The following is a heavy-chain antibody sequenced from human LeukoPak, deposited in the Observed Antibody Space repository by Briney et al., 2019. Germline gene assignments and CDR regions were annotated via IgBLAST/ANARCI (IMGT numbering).Heavy chain of an antibody. J-gene: IGHJ4*02. D-gene: IGHD1-26*01. CDR2: IKADGSEK. Sequence: GGSLRLSCAASGFSFSGHRMNWVRQPPGKGLGWVANIKADGSEKYYVDSVKGRFTISRDDAKRTVDLQMDNLRAEDTAIYYCAYRNNFEYWGQGALVTVSS. V-gene: IGHV3-7*05. CDR1: GFSFSGHR. CDR3: AYRNNFEY.